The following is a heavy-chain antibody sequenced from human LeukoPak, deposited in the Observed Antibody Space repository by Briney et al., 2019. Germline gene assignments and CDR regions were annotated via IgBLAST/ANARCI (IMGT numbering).Heavy chain of an antibody. Sequence: GGSLRLSCAASGFAFSDFYMSWIRQAPGKGLEWVGRIKSKTDGGTTDYAAPVKGRFTISRDDSKNTLYLQMNSLKTEDTAVYYCTTEIEGYNWNYWGQGTLVTVSS. J-gene: IGHJ4*02. CDR3: TTEIEGYNWNY. CDR2: IKSKTDGGTT. CDR1: GFAFSDFY. V-gene: IGHV3-15*01. D-gene: IGHD1-20*01.